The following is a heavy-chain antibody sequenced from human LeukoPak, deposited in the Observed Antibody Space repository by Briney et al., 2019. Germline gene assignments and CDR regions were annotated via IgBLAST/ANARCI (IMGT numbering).Heavy chain of an antibody. Sequence: ASVKVSCKASGYTFTSYAMNWVRQAPGQGLEWMGRINPNSGGTNYAQKFQGRVTMTRDTSISTAYMELSRLRSDDTAVYYCARDGGSYAIDYWGQGTLVTVSS. CDR3: ARDGGSYAIDY. V-gene: IGHV1-2*06. D-gene: IGHD1-26*01. J-gene: IGHJ4*02. CDR2: INPNSGGT. CDR1: GYTFTSYA.